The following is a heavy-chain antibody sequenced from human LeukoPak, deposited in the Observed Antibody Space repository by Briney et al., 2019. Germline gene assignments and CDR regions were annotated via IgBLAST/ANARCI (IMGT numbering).Heavy chain of an antibody. CDR1: GYTFTGYY. V-gene: IGHV1-2*04. J-gene: IGHJ3*02. CDR2: IHPNSGGT. CDR3: ATSGYTYGALDI. Sequence: SVKVSCKASGYTFTGYYMHWVRQVPGQGLEWMGWIHPNSGGTNYAQKFQAWVTMTGDTSISTAYMELSRLRSDDTAVYYCATSGYTYGALDIWGQGTMVTVSS. D-gene: IGHD5-18*01.